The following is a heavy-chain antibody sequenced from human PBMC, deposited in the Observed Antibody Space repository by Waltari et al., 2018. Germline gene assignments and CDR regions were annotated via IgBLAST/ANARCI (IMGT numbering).Heavy chain of an antibody. CDR1: GGTFSSYA. V-gene: IGHV1-69*04. CDR2: IIPSFGKA. J-gene: IGHJ4*02. Sequence: QVQLVQSGAEVKKPGSSVKVSCKASGGTFSSYAISWVRQAPGQGLEWMGRIIPSFGKANYAQKVQGRVTITADKSTSTAYMELSSLRSEDTAVDYCARASGAAAANYFDYWGQGTLVTVSS. D-gene: IGHD6-13*01. CDR3: ARASGAAAANYFDY.